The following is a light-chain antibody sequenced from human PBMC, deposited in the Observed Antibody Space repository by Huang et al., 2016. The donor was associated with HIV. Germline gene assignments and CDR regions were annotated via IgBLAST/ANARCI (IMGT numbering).Light chain of an antibody. V-gene: IGKV4-1*01. Sequence: DIVMTQSPDSLAVSLGERATINCKSSQSVLSRSNNKNYLAWYQQKPGQPPKLRIYGASTREAGVPDRVTGSGSGTDVSLTISSLQAEDVAVYYCQQYDTSPWTFGQGTKVEIK. CDR1: QSVLSRSNNKNY. J-gene: IGKJ1*01. CDR3: QQYDTSPWT. CDR2: GAS.